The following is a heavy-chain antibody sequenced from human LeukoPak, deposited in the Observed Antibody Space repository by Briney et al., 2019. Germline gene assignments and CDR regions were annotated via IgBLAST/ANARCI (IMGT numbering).Heavy chain of an antibody. V-gene: IGHV4-4*07. CDR3: AREEWLSLYYMDV. D-gene: IGHD3-3*01. CDR2: IYTSGST. CDR1: GGSISSYY. Sequence: PSETLSLTCTVPGGSISSYYWSWIQQPAGKGLEWIGRIYTSGSTNYNPSLKSRVTMSVDTSKNQFSLKLSSVTAADTAVYYCAREEWLSLYYMDVWGKGTTVTVSS. J-gene: IGHJ6*03.